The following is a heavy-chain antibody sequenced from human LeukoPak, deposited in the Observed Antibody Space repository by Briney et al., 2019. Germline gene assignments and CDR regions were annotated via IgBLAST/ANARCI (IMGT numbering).Heavy chain of an antibody. CDR1: GFTFSTYG. CDR2: IWYDGSIK. D-gene: IGHD3-22*01. V-gene: IGHV3-33*01. J-gene: IGHJ4*02. Sequence: GGSLRLSCAASGFTFSTYGMHWVRQAPGKGLGWVAVIWYDGSIKYYADSVKGRFTISRDNSKNTLNLQMNSLRVEDTAVYYCERWGVDYDSSDYYPGFDSWGLGTLVTVSS. CDR3: ERWGVDYDSSDYYPGFDS.